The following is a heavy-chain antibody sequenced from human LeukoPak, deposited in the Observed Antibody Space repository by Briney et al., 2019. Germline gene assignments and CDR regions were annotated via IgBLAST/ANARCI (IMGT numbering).Heavy chain of an antibody. CDR1: GGTFSSYT. CDR2: IIPILGIA. CDR3: AFDYYDSSGYSDY. D-gene: IGHD3-22*01. V-gene: IGHV1-69*02. Sequence: ASVKVSCKASGGTFSSYTISWVRQAPGQGLEWMGRIIPILGIANYAQKFQGRVTITADKSTSTAYMELSSLRSGDTAVYYCAFDYYDSSGYSDYWGQGTLVTVSS. J-gene: IGHJ4*02.